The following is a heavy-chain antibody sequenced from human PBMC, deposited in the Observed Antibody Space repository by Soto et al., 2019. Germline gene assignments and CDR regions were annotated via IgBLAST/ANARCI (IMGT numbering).Heavy chain of an antibody. CDR2: ISSSSSTI. CDR1: GFTFSSYS. D-gene: IGHD3-3*01. CDR3: ARVGSLDYDFWSGYSPFDY. J-gene: IGHJ4*02. V-gene: IGHV3-48*01. Sequence: EVQLVESGGGLVQPGGSLRLSCAASGFTFSSYSMNWVRQAPGKGLEWASYISSSSSTIYYADSVKGRFTISRDNAKNSLYLQMNSLRAEDTAVYYCARVGSLDYDFWSGYSPFDYWGQGTLVTVSS.